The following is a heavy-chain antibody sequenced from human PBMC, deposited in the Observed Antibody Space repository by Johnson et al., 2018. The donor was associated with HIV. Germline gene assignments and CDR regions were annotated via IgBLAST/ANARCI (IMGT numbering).Heavy chain of an antibody. D-gene: IGHD5-24*01. CDR3: ARGMARIAFDI. Sequence: VQLVESGGGLVQPGGSLRLSCAASGFTVSSNYMSWVRQAPGKGLEWVSVIYSGDRTYSAVSVKGRFTISRDSSKNTLYLQMNSLRAEDTAVYYCARGMARIAFDIWGQGTMVTVSS. CDR2: IYSGDRT. J-gene: IGHJ3*02. CDR1: GFTVSSNY. V-gene: IGHV3-66*01.